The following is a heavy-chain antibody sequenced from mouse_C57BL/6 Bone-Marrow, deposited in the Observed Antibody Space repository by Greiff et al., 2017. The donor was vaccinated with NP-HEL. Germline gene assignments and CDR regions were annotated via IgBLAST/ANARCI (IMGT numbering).Heavy chain of an antibody. CDR2: IHPNSGST. D-gene: IGHD1-3*01. CDR3: ARSEDYNLSWFAY. J-gene: IGHJ3*01. Sequence: QVQLQQPGAELVKPGASVKLSCKASGYTFTSYWMHWVKQRPGQGLEWIGMIHPNSGSTNYNEKFKSKATLTVDKSSSAAYMQLSSLTSEDSAVYYCARSEDYNLSWFAYWGQGTPVTVSS. V-gene: IGHV1-64*01. CDR1: GYTFTSYW.